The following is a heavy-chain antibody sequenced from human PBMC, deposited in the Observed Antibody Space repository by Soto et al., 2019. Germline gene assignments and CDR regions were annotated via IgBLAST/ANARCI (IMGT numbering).Heavy chain of an antibody. Sequence: EVQLVESGGGLVQPGGSLRLSCAASGFTFSGYWMSWVRQAPGKGLEWVANIKEDGSEKYYVDSVKGRFTISRDNAKNSLSLQMNSLRAEDTAVYYCARKAYNIDFADCWGQGTLVTVSS. CDR2: IKEDGSEK. CDR3: ARKAYNIDFADC. V-gene: IGHV3-7*01. D-gene: IGHD1-1*01. J-gene: IGHJ4*02. CDR1: GFTFSGYW.